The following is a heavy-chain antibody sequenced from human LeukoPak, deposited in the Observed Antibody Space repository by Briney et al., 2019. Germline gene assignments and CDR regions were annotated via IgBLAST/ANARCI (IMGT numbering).Heavy chain of an antibody. CDR2: IKPNSGGT. Sequence: PWASVKVSCKASGYTFTGYYMHWVRQAPGQGLEWMGWIKPNSGGTNYAQKFQGRVTMTRDTSISTAYMELSRLRSDDTAVYYCAIIVGAILSFDYWGQGTLVTVSS. CDR3: AIIVGAILSFDY. CDR1: GYTFTGYY. D-gene: IGHD1-26*01. J-gene: IGHJ4*02. V-gene: IGHV1-2*02.